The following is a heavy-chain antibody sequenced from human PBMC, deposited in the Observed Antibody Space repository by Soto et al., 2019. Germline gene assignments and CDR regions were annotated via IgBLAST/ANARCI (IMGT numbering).Heavy chain of an antibody. Sequence: SETLSLTCTVSGDSISSGDYYWSWIRQPPGKGLEWIGCIYYSGNTYYNPSLKRRFSISVDTSKNQFSLQLSSVTVADTAVYYCARDFKRYSSPAGPLEYWGLGTPVTVSS. CDR2: IYYSGNT. J-gene: IGHJ4*02. CDR3: ARDFKRYSSPAGPLEY. D-gene: IGHD3-22*01. CDR1: GDSISSGDYY. V-gene: IGHV4-30-4*01.